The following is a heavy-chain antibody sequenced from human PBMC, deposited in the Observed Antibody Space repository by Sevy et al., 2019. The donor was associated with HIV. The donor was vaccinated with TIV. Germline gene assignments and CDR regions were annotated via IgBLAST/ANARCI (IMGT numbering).Heavy chain of an antibody. CDR2: ISSSSSYI. D-gene: IGHD6-13*01. V-gene: IGHV3-21*01. J-gene: IGHJ3*02. CDR3: ARDSGIAAAGDAFDI. Sequence: GGSLRLSCAASGFTFSSYSMNWVRQAPGKGLEWVSSISSSSSYIYYADSVKGRFTISRDNAKNSLYLQMNSLRAEDTAVYYCARDSGIAAAGDAFDIWGQGTMVTVSS. CDR1: GFTFSSYS.